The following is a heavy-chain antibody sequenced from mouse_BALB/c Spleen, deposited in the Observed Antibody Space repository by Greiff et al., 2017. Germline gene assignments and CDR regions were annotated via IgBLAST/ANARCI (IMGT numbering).Heavy chain of an antibody. CDR1: GFTFSSFG. J-gene: IGHJ4*01. V-gene: IGHV5-17*02. Sequence: EVKLVESGGGLVQPGGSRKLSCAASGFTFSSFGMHWVRQAPEKGLEWVAYISSGSSTIYYADTVKGRFTISRDNPKNTLFLQMTSLRSEDTAMYYCARESSGYYAMDYWGQGTSVTVSS. CDR3: ARESSGYYAMDY. D-gene: IGHD3-1*01. CDR2: ISSGSSTI.